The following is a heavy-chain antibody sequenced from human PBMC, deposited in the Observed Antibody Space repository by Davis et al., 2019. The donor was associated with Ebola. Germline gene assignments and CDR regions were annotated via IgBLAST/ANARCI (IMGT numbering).Heavy chain of an antibody. Sequence: PSETLSLTCTVSGGSISSYYWSWIRQPPGKGLEWIGYIYYSGSTNYNPSLKSRVTISVDTSKNQFSLKLSSVTAADTAVYYCAAHGSLSVLDYWGQGTLVTVSS. V-gene: IGHV4-59*01. CDR1: GGSISSYY. D-gene: IGHD1-26*01. CDR2: IYYSGST. J-gene: IGHJ4*02. CDR3: AAHGSLSVLDY.